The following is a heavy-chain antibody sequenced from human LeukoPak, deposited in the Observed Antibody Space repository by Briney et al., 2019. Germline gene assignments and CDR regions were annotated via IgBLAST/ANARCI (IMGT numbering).Heavy chain of an antibody. D-gene: IGHD6-19*01. Sequence: GGSLRLSCAASGLTFSSYAMSWVRQAPGKGLEWVSAISGSGGSTYYADSVKGRFTISRDNSKNTLCLQMNSLRAEDTAVYYCAKDHEQWLVRTEYMDVWGKGTTVTVSS. CDR1: GLTFSSYA. CDR3: AKDHEQWLVRTEYMDV. J-gene: IGHJ6*03. V-gene: IGHV3-23*01. CDR2: ISGSGGST.